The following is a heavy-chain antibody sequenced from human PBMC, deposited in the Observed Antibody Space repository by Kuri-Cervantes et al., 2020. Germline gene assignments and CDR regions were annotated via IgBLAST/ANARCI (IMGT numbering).Heavy chain of an antibody. J-gene: IGHJ4*02. D-gene: IGHD3-10*01. Sequence: GESLKISCAASGFTFSNYWMSWVRQAPGKGLEWVANIKQDGSEKYYVDSVKGRFTISSDNAKNSLYLQMNSLRAEDTAVYYCLVRGISRPYWGQGTLVTVSS. CDR2: IKQDGSEK. V-gene: IGHV3-7*01. CDR3: LVRGISRPY. CDR1: GFTFSNYW.